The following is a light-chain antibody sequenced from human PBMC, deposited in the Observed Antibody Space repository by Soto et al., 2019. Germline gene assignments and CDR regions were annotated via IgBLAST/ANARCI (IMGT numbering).Light chain of an antibody. CDR2: GAS. CDR3: QQYGSSAWT. V-gene: IGKV3-20*01. CDR1: QSVSSDY. J-gene: IGKJ1*01. Sequence: EIVLTQSPGTLSLSPGERATLSCRASQSVSSDYLAWYQQKPGQAPRLLIYGASSRATGIPDRFSGSGSGTDFTLTISRLEPEDFAVYYCQQYGSSAWTFGQGTKLDIK.